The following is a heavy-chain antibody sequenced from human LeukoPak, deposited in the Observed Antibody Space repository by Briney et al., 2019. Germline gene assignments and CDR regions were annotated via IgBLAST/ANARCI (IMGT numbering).Heavy chain of an antibody. CDR3: ARAVPTNYDFWSGYYPDAFDI. CDR1: GGSISSGGYY. J-gene: IGHJ3*02. D-gene: IGHD3-3*01. CDR2: IYYSGST. V-gene: IGHV4-61*08. Sequence: PSETLSLTCTVSGGSISSGGYYWSWIRQPPGKGLEWIGYIYYSGSTNYNPSLKSRVTISVDTSKNQFSLKLSSVTAADTAVYYCARAVPTNYDFWSGYYPDAFDIWGQGTMVTVSS.